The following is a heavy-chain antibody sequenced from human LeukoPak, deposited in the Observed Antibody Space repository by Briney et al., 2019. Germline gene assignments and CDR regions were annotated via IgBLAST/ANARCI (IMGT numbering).Heavy chain of an antibody. CDR2: IKQDGSEK. V-gene: IGHV3-7*01. Sequence: GGSLRLSCAAPGFTFSSYWMSWVRQAPGKGLEWVANIKQDGSEKYYVDSVKGRFTISRDNAKNSLYLQMNSLRAEDTAVYYCARVGLVVPAAISGYYFDYWGQGTLVTVSS. J-gene: IGHJ4*02. CDR3: ARVGLVVPAAISGYYFDY. D-gene: IGHD2-2*02. CDR1: GFTFSSYW.